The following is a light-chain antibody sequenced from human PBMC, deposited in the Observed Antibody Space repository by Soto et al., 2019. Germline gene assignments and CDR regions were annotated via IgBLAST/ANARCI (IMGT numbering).Light chain of an antibody. J-gene: IGKJ2*01. CDR3: QRYYDWHT. CDR1: QSVSSE. Sequence: EIVMTQSPATLSVSPGERATLSCRASQSVSSELAWYQQNPGQAHRLLISDASTRATGIPARFSGSGSGTEFTLTISSQQSEDFAVYYCQRYYDWHTLAQGTKLEIK. CDR2: DAS. V-gene: IGKV3-15*01.